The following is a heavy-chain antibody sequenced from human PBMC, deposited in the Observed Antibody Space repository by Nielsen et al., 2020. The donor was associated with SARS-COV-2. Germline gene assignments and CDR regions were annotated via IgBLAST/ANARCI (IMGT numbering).Heavy chain of an antibody. V-gene: IGHV3-23*01. D-gene: IGHD2-15*01. CDR2: ISGSGGST. CDR1: GFTFSSYA. Sequence: ETLSLTCAASGFTFSSYAMSWVRQAPGKGLEWVSAISGSGGSTYYADSVKGRFTISRDNSKNTLYLQMNSLRAEDTAVYYCARRGYCSGGSCSDYYYYGMDVWGQGTTVTVSS. CDR3: ARRGYCSGGSCSDYYYYGMDV. J-gene: IGHJ6*02.